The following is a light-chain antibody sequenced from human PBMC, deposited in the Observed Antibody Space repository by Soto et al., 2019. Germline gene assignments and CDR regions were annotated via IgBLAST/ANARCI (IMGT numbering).Light chain of an antibody. CDR2: EGS. CDR3: GSYAGSSTYV. V-gene: IGLV2-23*01. Sequence: QSALTQPASVSGSPGQSITISCTGTSSDVGSYNLVSWYQQHPGKAPKLLIYEGSKRPSGVSNRFSGFKSGNTASLTISVLQAEDEAEYYCGSYAGSSTYVFGTGTKLTVL. CDR1: SSDVGSYNL. J-gene: IGLJ1*01.